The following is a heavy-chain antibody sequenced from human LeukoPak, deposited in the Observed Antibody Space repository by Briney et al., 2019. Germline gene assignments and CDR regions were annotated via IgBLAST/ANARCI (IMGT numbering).Heavy chain of an antibody. CDR2: IIPIFGTA. Sequence: SVKVSCKASGGTFSSYAISWVRQAPGQGLEWMGGIIPIFGTANYAQKFQGRVTITADESTSTVYMELSSLRSEDTAVYYCARLTPNWFDPWGQGTLVTVSS. CDR1: GGTFSSYA. V-gene: IGHV1-69*13. J-gene: IGHJ5*02. D-gene: IGHD4-23*01. CDR3: ARLTPNWFDP.